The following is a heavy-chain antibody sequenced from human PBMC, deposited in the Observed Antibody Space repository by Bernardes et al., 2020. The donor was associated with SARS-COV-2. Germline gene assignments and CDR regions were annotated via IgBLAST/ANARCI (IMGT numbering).Heavy chain of an antibody. J-gene: IGHJ6*02. V-gene: IGHV1-8*01. CDR1: GYTFTSYD. D-gene: IGHD3-22*01. Sequence: ASVKVSCKASGYTFTSYDINWVRQATGQGLEWMGWMNPNSGNTGYAQKFQGRVTMTRNTSISQAYMELSSLRSEDTAVYYCARSKRDYYDSSGYWALVSSQFMNYYYYGMDVWGQGTTVTVSS. CDR2: MNPNSGNT. CDR3: ARSKRDYYDSSGYWALVSSQFMNYYYYGMDV.